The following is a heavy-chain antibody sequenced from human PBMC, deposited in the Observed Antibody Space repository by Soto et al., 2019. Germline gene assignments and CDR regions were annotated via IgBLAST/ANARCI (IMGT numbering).Heavy chain of an antibody. J-gene: IGHJ6*02. V-gene: IGHV1-24*01. D-gene: IGHD3-3*01. CDR2: FDAEDGET. CDR3: ATDRYETTILGRGDYYYYGMDV. Sequence: EASVKVSCKVSGYTFTSYAMHWVRQAPGKRLEWMGGFDAEDGETIYAQKFQGRVTMTEDTSTDTAYMELSSLRSEDTAVYYCATDRYETTILGRGDYYYYGMDVWGQGTTVTVSS. CDR1: GYTFTSYA.